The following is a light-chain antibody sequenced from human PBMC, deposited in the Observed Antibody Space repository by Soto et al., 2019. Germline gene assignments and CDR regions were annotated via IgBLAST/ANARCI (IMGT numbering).Light chain of an antibody. CDR3: HQPYITPPCT. J-gene: IGKJ1*01. CDR2: SAP. Sequence: DISMTQSPSSLSASVGDRVTITCRASQSISRFLNWYQQKSGKPPQLLIYSAPSLQSGVPSRFSGSRARTDFTLSFSSLQPDYFATYYCHQPYITPPCTFGHGSKVDIK. V-gene: IGKV1-39*01. CDR1: QSISRF.